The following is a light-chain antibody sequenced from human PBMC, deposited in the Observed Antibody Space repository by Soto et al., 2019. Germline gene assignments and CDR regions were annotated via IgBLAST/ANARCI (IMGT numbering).Light chain of an antibody. CDR3: GSYTSGNPSYV. CDR2: EVT. J-gene: IGLJ1*01. Sequence: QPVLTQPPSATQSPGQSVTISCTGTSSDVGGYDYVSWYQQHPGTAPKLMIYEVTIRPSGVSDRFSGSKSGNTASLTVSGLQAEDEADYYCGSYTSGNPSYVFGTGTKVTGL. V-gene: IGLV2-8*01. CDR1: SSDVGGYDY.